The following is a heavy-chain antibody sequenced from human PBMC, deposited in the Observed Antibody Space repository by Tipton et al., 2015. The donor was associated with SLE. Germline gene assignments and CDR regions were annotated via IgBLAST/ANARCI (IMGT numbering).Heavy chain of an antibody. V-gene: IGHV4-34*01. Sequence: LRLSCAVYGGSFSGYYRSWIRQPPGKGLEWIGEINHSGSTNYNPSLKSRVIISVDTSKNQFSLKLSSVTAADTAVYYCARGPGTEPVDYWGQGTLVTVSS. D-gene: IGHD1-14*01. CDR3: ARGPGTEPVDY. CDR1: GGSFSGYY. J-gene: IGHJ4*02. CDR2: INHSGST.